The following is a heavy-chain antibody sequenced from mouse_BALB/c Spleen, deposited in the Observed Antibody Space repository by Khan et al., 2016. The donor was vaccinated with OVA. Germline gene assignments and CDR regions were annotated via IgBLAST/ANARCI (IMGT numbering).Heavy chain of an antibody. CDR2: VSTGGHYT. D-gene: IGHD1-1*01. CDR3: TRLAYYYDSEGFAY. CDR1: GFTFSTYG. Sequence: EVELVESGGDIVKPGGSLKLSCAASGFTFSTYGMSWVRQTPDKRLEWVATVSTGGHYTYYTDTVKGRFTISRDNAKNTLYLQMSSLSAEDTAMFYCTRLAYYYDSEGFAYWGQGTLVTVSA. J-gene: IGHJ3*01. V-gene: IGHV5-6*01.